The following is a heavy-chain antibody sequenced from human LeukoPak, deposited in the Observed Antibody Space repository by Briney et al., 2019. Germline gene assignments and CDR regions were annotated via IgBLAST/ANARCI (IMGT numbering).Heavy chain of an antibody. CDR2: ISGSGQTT. CDR1: GFTFSSYA. CDR3: ARDSEVDYPYYYYYMDV. D-gene: IGHD4-11*01. V-gene: IGHV3-23*01. J-gene: IGHJ6*03. Sequence: VQPGGSLRLSCAASGFTFSSYAMSWVRQAPGKGLEWVSSISGSGQTTYFADSVKGRFTISRDNSHNTLFLQMNSLRAEDTAIYYCARDSEVDYPYYYYYMDVWGKGATVTVSS.